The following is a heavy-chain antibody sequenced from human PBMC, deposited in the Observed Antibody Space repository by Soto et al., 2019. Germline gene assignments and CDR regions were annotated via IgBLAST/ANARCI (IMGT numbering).Heavy chain of an antibody. V-gene: IGHV3-15*01. J-gene: IGHJ4*02. D-gene: IGHD6-13*01. Sequence: EVQLLESGGGLVQPGGSLRLSCAASGFTFTSAWLTWVRQAPGKGLEWVARIKSKTSGETTDYAAPVKGRFTISRDDSKTTVYLQMNSLNTEDTAIYYCIIDIASSGVGELDYWGQGTLVTVSS. CDR1: GFTFTSAW. CDR3: IIDIASSGVGELDY. CDR2: IKSKTSGETT.